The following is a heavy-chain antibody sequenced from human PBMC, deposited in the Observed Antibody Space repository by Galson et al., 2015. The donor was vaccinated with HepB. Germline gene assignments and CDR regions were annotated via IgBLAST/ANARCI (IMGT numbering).Heavy chain of an antibody. CDR1: GFTFSSYA. CDR2: ISGSGGST. J-gene: IGHJ4*02. V-gene: IGHV3-23*01. CDR3: AKCQRTREEAVAGSCDY. Sequence: SLRLSCAASGFTFSSYAMSWVRQAPGKGLEWVSAISGSGGSTYYADSVKGRFTISRDNSKNTLYLQMNSLRAEDTAVYYCAKCQRTREEAVAGSCDYWGQGTLVTVSS. D-gene: IGHD6-19*01.